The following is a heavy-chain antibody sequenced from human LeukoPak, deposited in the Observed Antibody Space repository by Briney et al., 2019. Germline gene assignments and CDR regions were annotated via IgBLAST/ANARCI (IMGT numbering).Heavy chain of an antibody. CDR1: GFTFSSYS. D-gene: IGHD3-3*01. V-gene: IGHV3-48*01. CDR3: ARDRRRFLEWLLYDY. J-gene: IGHJ4*02. Sequence: PGGSLRLSCAASGFTFSSYSMNWVRQAPGKGLEWVSYISSSSSTIYYADSVKGRFTISRDNAKKSLYLQMNSLRAEDTAVYYCARDRRRFLEWLLYDYWGQGTLVTVSS. CDR2: ISSSSSTI.